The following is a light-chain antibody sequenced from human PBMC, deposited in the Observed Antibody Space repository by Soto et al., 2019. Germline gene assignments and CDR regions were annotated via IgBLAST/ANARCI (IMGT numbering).Light chain of an antibody. V-gene: IGKV3D-20*02. J-gene: IGKJ3*01. Sequence: EIVMTQSPATLSVSPGERATLSCRASQSVSSSYLAWYQQKPGQAPRLLIYGASSRATGIPDRFSGSGSGTDFTLTISSLQPEDFATYYCQESYSTPSVTFGPGTKVDI. CDR3: QESYSTPSVT. CDR2: GAS. CDR1: QSVSSSY.